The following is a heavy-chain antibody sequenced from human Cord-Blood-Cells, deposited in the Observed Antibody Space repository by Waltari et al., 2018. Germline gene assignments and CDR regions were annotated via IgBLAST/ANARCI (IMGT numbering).Heavy chain of an antibody. CDR2: INHSGST. CDR1: GGSFSGYY. V-gene: IGHV4-34*01. CDR3: ARATYPYFDY. D-gene: IGHD1-26*01. J-gene: IGHJ4*02. Sequence: QVQLQQWGAGLLKPSETLSLTCAIYGGSFSGYYWSWIRQPPGKGLEWIGEINHSGSTNYNPSLKSRVTISVDTSKNQFSLKLSSVTAADTAVYYCARATYPYFDYWGQGTLVTVSS.